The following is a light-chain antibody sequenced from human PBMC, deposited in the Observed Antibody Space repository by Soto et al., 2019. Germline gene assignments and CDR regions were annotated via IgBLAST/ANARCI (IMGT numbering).Light chain of an antibody. CDR1: QSVGLS. CDR2: DAS. Sequence: EVVLTQSPATLSLSPGGRATLSCRASQSVGLSLAWYQQKPGQAPRLLIYDASNRATGIPARFSGSGSGTDFTLAISSLEPEDFAVYYCQQYNNWPPITFGQGTRLEIK. CDR3: QQYNNWPPIT. J-gene: IGKJ5*01. V-gene: IGKV3-11*01.